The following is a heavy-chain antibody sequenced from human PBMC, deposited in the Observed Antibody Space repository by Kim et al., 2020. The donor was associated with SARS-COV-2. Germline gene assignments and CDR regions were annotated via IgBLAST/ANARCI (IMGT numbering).Heavy chain of an antibody. Sequence: AQKFQGRVTMTRNTSISTAYMELSSLRSEDTAVYYCARGRGYSYGWPLDYWGQGTLVTVSS. D-gene: IGHD5-18*01. J-gene: IGHJ4*02. CDR3: ARGRGYSYGWPLDY. V-gene: IGHV1-8*01.